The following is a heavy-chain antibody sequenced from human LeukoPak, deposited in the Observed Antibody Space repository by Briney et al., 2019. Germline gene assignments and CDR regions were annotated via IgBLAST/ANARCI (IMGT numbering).Heavy chain of an antibody. Sequence: PLETLSLTCTVSGGSISSYYWSWIRQPPGKGLEWSGYIYYSGSTNYNPSLKSRVTISVDTSKNQFSLKLSSVTAADTAVYDCAREGGYNYGVLDYWGQGTLVTVS. CDR3: AREGGYNYGVLDY. CDR2: IYYSGST. CDR1: GGSISSYY. J-gene: IGHJ4*02. V-gene: IGHV4-59*01. D-gene: IGHD5-18*01.